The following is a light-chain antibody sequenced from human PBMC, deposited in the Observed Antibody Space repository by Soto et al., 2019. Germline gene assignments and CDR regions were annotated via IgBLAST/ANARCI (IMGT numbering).Light chain of an antibody. CDR1: SSTIGAGYD. J-gene: IGLJ1*01. V-gene: IGLV1-40*01. Sequence: QSALTQPPSVSGTPGQTVTISCTGSSSTIGAGYDVHWYQQFPGTAPKLLVFAINNRPAGVPDRFSGSKSGTSASLAITGLQAEDEATYYCQSYHTSLTGVFGTGTKLTVL. CDR2: AIN. CDR3: QSYHTSLTGV.